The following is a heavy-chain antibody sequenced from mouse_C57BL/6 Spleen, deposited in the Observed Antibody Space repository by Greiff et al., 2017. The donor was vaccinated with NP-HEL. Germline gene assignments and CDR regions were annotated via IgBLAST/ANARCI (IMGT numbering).Heavy chain of an antibody. CDR2: INPNNGGT. J-gene: IGHJ4*01. CDR3: ASLYYGSSLYAMDY. CDR1: GYTFTDYN. D-gene: IGHD1-1*01. Sequence: EVQLQQSGPELVKPGASVKMSCKASGYTFTDYNMHWVKQSHGKSLEWIGYINPNNGGTSYNQKFKGKATLTVNKSSSTAYMELRSLTSEDSAVYYCASLYYGSSLYAMDYWGQGTSVTVSS. V-gene: IGHV1-22*01.